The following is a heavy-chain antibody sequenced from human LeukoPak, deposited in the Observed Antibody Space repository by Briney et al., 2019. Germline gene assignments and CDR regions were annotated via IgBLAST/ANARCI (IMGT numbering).Heavy chain of an antibody. V-gene: IGHV3-48*03. CDR1: GFTFSSYE. CDR3: ARGKPTQLYYYGSGSFNFDY. CDR2: ISSSGSTI. D-gene: IGHD3-10*01. Sequence: GGSLRLSCAASGFTFSSYEMNWVRQAPGKRLEWVSYISSSGSTIYYADSVKGRFTISRDNAKNSLYLQMNSLRAEDTAVYYCARGKPTQLYYYGSGSFNFDYWGQGTLITVSS. J-gene: IGHJ4*02.